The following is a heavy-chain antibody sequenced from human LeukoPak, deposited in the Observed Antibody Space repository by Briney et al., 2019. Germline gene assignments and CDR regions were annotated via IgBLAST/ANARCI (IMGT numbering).Heavy chain of an antibody. V-gene: IGHV4-34*01. J-gene: IGHJ4*02. CDR3: ARVAVDIVATSPRWVFDY. Sequence: SETLSLTCAVYGGSFSGYYWSWVRQPPGKGLEWIGEINHSGSTNYNPSLKSRVTISVDTSKNQFSLKLSSVTAADTAVYYCARVAVDIVATSPRWVFDYWGQGTLVTVSS. CDR1: GGSFSGYY. D-gene: IGHD5-12*01. CDR2: INHSGST.